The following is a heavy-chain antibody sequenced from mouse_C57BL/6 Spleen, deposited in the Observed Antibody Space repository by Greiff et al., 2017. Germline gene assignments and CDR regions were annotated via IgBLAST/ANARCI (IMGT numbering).Heavy chain of an antibody. CDR2: IDPEDGDT. J-gene: IGHJ2*01. D-gene: IGHD1-1*01. CDR3: TRLITTVVAKFDY. V-gene: IGHV14-1*01. Sequence: VQLQQSGAELVRPGASVKLSCTASGFNIKDYYMHWVKQRPEQGLEWIGRIDPEDGDTEYAPKFQGKATMTADTSSNTAYLQLSSLTSEDTAVYCCTRLITTVVAKFDYWGQGTTLTVSS. CDR1: GFNIKDYY.